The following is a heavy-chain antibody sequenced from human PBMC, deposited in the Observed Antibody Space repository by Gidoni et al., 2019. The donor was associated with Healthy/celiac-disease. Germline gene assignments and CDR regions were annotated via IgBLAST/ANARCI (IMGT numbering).Heavy chain of an antibody. CDR1: GGSFSGYY. D-gene: IGHD3-3*01. Sequence: QVQLQQWGAGLLKPSETLSLTCAVYGGSFSGYYWSWIRQPPGKGLEWIGEINHSGSTNYNPSLKSRVTISVDTSKNQFSLKLSSVTAADTAVYYCARGGAITIFGVVIHDFDYWGQGTLVTVSS. CDR2: INHSGST. CDR3: ARGGAITIFGVVIHDFDY. V-gene: IGHV4-34*01. J-gene: IGHJ4*02.